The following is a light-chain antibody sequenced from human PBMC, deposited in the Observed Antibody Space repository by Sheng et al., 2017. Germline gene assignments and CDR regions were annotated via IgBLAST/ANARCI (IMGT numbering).Light chain of an antibody. CDR2: KAS. J-gene: IGKJ2*01. CDR1: QSISTW. V-gene: IGKV1-5*03. Sequence: DIQMTQSPSTLSASVGDRVTITCRASQSISTWLAWYQQKPGKAPKLLIYKASALESGVPSRFSGRGSGTEFTLIISSLQPEDFATYFCQQARSFPYTFGQGTKVEMK. CDR3: QQARSFPYT.